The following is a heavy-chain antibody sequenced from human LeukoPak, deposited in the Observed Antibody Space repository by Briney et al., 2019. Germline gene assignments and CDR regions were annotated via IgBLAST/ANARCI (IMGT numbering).Heavy chain of an antibody. CDR3: ARGQGATVPQVGKNWFDP. CDR1: IDSFSNYD. J-gene: IGHJ5*02. CDR2: VTESGGT. D-gene: IGHD1-26*01. Sequence: SETLSRTCAVYIDSFSNYDWNWIRQTRAKGMEWIGEVTESGGTNISPSLRSRVILSVDTSKNQSSLKLISVTVADTAIYYCARGQGATVPQVGKNWFDPWGQGTRVTVSS. V-gene: IGHV4-34*01.